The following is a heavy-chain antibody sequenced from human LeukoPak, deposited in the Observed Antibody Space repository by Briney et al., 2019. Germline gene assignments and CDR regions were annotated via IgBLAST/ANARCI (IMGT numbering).Heavy chain of an antibody. Sequence: GESLKISCKASGYRFTAYWIAWVRQMPGIGLEWMGIIFPGDPNTRYRPSFQGQVTISVDKSITTAYLQWSSLKASDTAMYYCAKLNYDSSGFKGRHFDYWGQGTLVTVSS. CDR3: AKLNYDSSGFKGRHFDY. CDR1: GYRFTAYW. V-gene: IGHV5-51*01. CDR2: IFPGDPNT. D-gene: IGHD3-22*01. J-gene: IGHJ4*02.